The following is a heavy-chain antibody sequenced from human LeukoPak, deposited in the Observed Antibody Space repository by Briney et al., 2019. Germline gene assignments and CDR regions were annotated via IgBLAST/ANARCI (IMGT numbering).Heavy chain of an antibody. CDR1: GGSFSGYY. CDR3: ASRNPVPRGDFDY. Sequence: SETLSLTCAVYGGSFSGYYWSWIRQPPGKGLEWIGGINHSGSTNYNPSLKSRVTISVDTSKNQFSLKLSSVTAADTAVYYCASRNPVPRGDFDYWGQGTLVTVSS. D-gene: IGHD2-15*01. CDR2: INHSGST. J-gene: IGHJ4*02. V-gene: IGHV4-34*01.